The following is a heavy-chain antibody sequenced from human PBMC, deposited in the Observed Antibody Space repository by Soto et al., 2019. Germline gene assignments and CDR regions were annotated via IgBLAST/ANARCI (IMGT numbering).Heavy chain of an antibody. Sequence: PGESLKISCKASGHSFTTYWISWVRRMPGKGLEWMGRVDPRDSYVDYNPSFEGHVTMSADKSISTTFLQWSSLEASDTAMYYCATSLPVWELSPLPGDDYVGPGALVKVSS. D-gene: IGHD3-16*02. CDR3: ATSLPVWELSPLPGDDY. CDR1: GHSFTTYW. J-gene: IGHJ4*02. CDR2: VDPRDSYV. V-gene: IGHV5-10-1*01.